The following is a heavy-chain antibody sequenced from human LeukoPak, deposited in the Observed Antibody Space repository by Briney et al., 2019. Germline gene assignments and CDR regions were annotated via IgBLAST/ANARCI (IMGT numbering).Heavy chain of an antibody. D-gene: IGHD3-10*01. CDR2: IYASGST. Sequence: SETLSLTCTVSGGSISNYYWSWIRQPAGMGLEWIGRIYASGSTNYNPSLKSRVTMSVDTSNNQFSLNLSSVTAADTAVYYCAKTSARGAQFDYWGQGTLVTVSS. CDR3: AKTSARGAQFDY. J-gene: IGHJ4*02. CDR1: GGSISNYY. V-gene: IGHV4-4*07.